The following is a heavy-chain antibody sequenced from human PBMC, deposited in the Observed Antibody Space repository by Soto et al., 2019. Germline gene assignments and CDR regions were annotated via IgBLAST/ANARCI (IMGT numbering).Heavy chain of an antibody. Sequence: PSQTLSLTCAISGDSVSSNSAAWNWIRQSPSRGLEWLGRTYYRSKWYNDYAVSVKSRITINPDTSKNQFSLQLNSVTPEDTAVYYCARDYDSSGYYYDYYYGMDVWGQGTTVTVSS. CDR1: GDSVSSNSAA. J-gene: IGHJ6*02. D-gene: IGHD3-22*01. CDR2: TYYRSKWYN. CDR3: ARDYDSSGYYYDYYYGMDV. V-gene: IGHV6-1*01.